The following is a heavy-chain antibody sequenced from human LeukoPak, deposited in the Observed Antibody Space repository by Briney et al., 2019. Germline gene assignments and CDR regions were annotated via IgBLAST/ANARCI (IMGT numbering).Heavy chain of an antibody. Sequence: GESLKISCKGSGYSFTNYWIGWVRQMPGKGLEWMGIIYPGDSDTRYSPSFQGQAIISADKSISTTYLQWSSLKASDTAMYYCARRYSSSSIDYWGLGTLVTVSS. CDR1: GYSFTNYW. D-gene: IGHD6-6*01. CDR2: IYPGDSDT. V-gene: IGHV5-51*01. CDR3: ARRYSSSSIDY. J-gene: IGHJ4*02.